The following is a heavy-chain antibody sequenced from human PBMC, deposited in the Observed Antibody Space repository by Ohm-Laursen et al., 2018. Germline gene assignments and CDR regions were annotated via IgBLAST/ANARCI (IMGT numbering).Heavy chain of an antibody. D-gene: IGHD6-13*01. CDR3: ARGRVYGISRPFDY. Sequence: QTLSLTCALSGDSVSSNSAAWNWIRQSPSRGLEWLGRTYYGSKWYNDYAVSVKSRITINPDTSKNQFSLQLNSVTPEDTAVYYCARGRVYGISRPFDYWGQGTLVTVSS. V-gene: IGHV6-1*01. CDR1: GDSVSSNSAA. CDR2: TYYGSKWYN. J-gene: IGHJ4*02.